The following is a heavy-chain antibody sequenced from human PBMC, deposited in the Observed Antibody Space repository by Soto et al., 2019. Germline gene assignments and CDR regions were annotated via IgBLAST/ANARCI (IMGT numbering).Heavy chain of an antibody. V-gene: IGHV1-69*01. CDR2: IIPIFGTA. D-gene: IGHD3-22*01. Sequence: QVQPVQSGAEVKKPGSSVKVSCKASGGTFSSYAISWVRQAPGQGLEWMGGIIPIFGTANYAQKFQGRVTITADESTSTAYMELSSLRSEDTAVYYCARRDDSSGYYYEGGAFDIWGQGTMVTVSS. CDR1: GGTFSSYA. CDR3: ARRDDSSGYYYEGGAFDI. J-gene: IGHJ3*02.